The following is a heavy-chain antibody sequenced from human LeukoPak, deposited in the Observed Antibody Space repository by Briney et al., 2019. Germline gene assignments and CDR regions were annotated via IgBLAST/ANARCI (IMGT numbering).Heavy chain of an antibody. V-gene: IGHV3-23*01. J-gene: IGHJ6*03. D-gene: IGHD4-17*01. CDR2: ISGSGGST. CDR1: GFTFSSYG. CDR3: AKPPMTTVTTYYYYYMDV. Sequence: GRSLRLSCAASGFTFSSYGMHWVRQAPGKGLEWVSAISGSGGSTYYADSVKGRFTISRDNSKNTLYLQMNSLRAEDTAVYYCAKPPMTTVTTYYYYYMDVWGKGTTVTISS.